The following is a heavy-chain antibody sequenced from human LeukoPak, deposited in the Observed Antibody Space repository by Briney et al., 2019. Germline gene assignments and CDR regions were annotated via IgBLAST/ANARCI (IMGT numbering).Heavy chain of an antibody. J-gene: IGHJ4*02. CDR2: IRDNGGST. CDR3: AKVNSGYDGLFDC. Sequence: PGGSLRVSCAASGFTFSSYWMSWVRQAPGKGLEGVADIRDNGGSTHYADSVKGRFTISRDKSKNTLYLQMSSLRAEDTAAYYWAKVNSGYDGLFDCWGQGTLVTVSS. CDR1: GFTFSSYW. V-gene: IGHV3-23*01. D-gene: IGHD5-12*01.